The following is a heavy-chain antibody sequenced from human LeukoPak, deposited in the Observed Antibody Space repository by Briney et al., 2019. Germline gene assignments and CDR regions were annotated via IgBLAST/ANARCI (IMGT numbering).Heavy chain of an antibody. CDR3: ARGDFRVSSGWYYAFDI. J-gene: IGHJ3*02. Sequence: GASVKVSCKASGYTFTGYYMHWVRQAPGQGLEWMGWMNPNSGNTGYAQKFQGRVTITRNTSISTAYMELSSLRSEDTAVYYCARGDFRVSSGWYYAFDIWGQGTMVTVSS. D-gene: IGHD6-19*01. V-gene: IGHV1-8*03. CDR2: MNPNSGNT. CDR1: GYTFTGYY.